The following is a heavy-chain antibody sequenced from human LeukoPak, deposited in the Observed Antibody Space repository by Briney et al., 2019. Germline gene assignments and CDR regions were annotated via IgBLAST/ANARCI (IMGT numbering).Heavy chain of an antibody. CDR3: ARAPREGFSGSYHDY. J-gene: IGHJ4*02. D-gene: IGHD1-26*01. CDR1: GFTFSSYS. V-gene: IGHV3-64*01. Sequence: PVGSLRLSCAASGFTFSSYSMHWVRQAPGKGLEYVSAISSNGDNTYYANSVKGRFTISRDNSKNTLFLQMASLRGEDTALYYCARAPREGFSGSYHDYWGQGTLVTVSS. CDR2: ISSNGDNT.